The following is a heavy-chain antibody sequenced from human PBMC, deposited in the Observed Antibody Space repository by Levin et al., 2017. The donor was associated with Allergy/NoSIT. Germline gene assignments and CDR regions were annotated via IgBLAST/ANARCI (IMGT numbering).Heavy chain of an antibody. J-gene: IGHJ4*02. V-gene: IGHV3-15*01. CDR3: TTYSSSWYYFDY. CDR1: GITFSNAW. D-gene: IGHD6-13*01. CDR2: IKSKADGGTT. Sequence: GGSLRLSCAASGITFSNAWMSWARQAPGKGLEWVGRIKSKADGGTTEYAAPVKGRFTISRDDSKNTLYLQMNSLKTEDTAVYFCTTYSSSWYYFDYWGQGTLLTVSS.